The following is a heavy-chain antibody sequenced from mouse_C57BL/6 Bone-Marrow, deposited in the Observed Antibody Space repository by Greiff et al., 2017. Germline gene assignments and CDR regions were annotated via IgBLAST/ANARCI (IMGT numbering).Heavy chain of an antibody. Sequence: EVKLQESGPGLVKPSQSLSLTCSVTGYSITSGYYWNWIRQFPGNKLEWMGYISYDGSNNYNPSLKNRISITRDTSKTQFFLKLNSVTTEDTATYFCARDSSGYGFAYWGQGTLVTVSA. J-gene: IGHJ3*01. V-gene: IGHV3-6*01. CDR2: ISYDGSN. CDR3: ARDSSGYGFAY. D-gene: IGHD3-2*02. CDR1: GYSITSGYY.